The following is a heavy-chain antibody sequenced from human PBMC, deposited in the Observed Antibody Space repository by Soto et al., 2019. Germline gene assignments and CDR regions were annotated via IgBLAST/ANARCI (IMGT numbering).Heavy chain of an antibody. J-gene: IGHJ6*02. CDR3: AKDQKVLGGWYRTDV. CDR2: ISYDGSNK. D-gene: IGHD6-19*01. CDR1: GFTFSSYG. V-gene: IGHV3-30*18. Sequence: GGSLRLSCAASGFTFSSYGMHWVRQAPGKGLEWVAVISYDGSNKYYADSVKGRFTISRDNSKNTLYLQMNSLRAGDTAVYYCAKDQKVLGGWYRTDVWGQGTTVTVSS.